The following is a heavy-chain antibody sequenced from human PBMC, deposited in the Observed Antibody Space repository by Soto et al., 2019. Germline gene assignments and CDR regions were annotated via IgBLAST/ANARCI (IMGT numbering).Heavy chain of an antibody. J-gene: IGHJ5*02. V-gene: IGHV1-18*01. CDR3: ARGVGSGSYYNKYNGFDP. CDR1: GYTFTNYG. CDR2: INVYNGNT. Sequence: QVKLVQSGGEVKKPGASVKVSCKASGYTFTNYGISWVRQAPGQGLEWMGWINVYNGNTTYAQKVQGRVTMTTDTSTSTAYMELRSLRSDDTAVYYCARGVGSGSYYNKYNGFDPWGQGTLVTVSS. D-gene: IGHD3-10*01.